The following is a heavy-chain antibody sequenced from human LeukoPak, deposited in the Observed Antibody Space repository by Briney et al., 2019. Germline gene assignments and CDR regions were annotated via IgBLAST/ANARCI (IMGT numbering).Heavy chain of an antibody. CDR2: INPNSVGT. CDR3: ARGYCSGGSCYYYFDY. D-gene: IGHD2-15*01. CDR1: GYTFTGYY. J-gene: IGHJ4*02. V-gene: IGHV1-2*02. Sequence: ASVKVSCKASGYTFTGYYMRWVRQAPGQGLEWMGWINPNSVGTNYAQKFQGRVTMTRDTSISTAYMELSRLRSDDTAVYYCARGYCSGGSCYYYFDYWGQGTLVTVSS.